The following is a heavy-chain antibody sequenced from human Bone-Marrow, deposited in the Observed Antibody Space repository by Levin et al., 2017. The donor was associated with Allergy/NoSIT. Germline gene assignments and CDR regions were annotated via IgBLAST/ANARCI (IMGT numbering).Heavy chain of an antibody. J-gene: IGHJ4*02. D-gene: IGHD4-17*01. Sequence: RGSLRLSCAASGFFFSRAWMNWVRQAPGKGLEYIGRIRDRGSTDYTAPVKGRFTISRDDSKNTLFLQMDSLKIEDTAVYFCTTGAMCGDNDWDCNWGQGTLVVVSS. V-gene: IGHV3-15*01. CDR3: TTGAMCGDNDWDCN. CDR2: IRDRGST. CDR1: GFFFSRAW.